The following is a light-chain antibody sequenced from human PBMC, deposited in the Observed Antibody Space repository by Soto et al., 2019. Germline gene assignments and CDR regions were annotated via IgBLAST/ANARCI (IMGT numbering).Light chain of an antibody. CDR2: DAS. V-gene: IGKV3-15*01. CDR3: QQYNNWWT. J-gene: IGKJ1*01. Sequence: EIVMTQSPATMSVSPGERATLSCRASQSVTTNLAWYQQKAGQAPRLLIYDASTRATGIPARFSGTGSGTEFTLTISSLQSEDFAVYYCQQYNNWWTFGQGTKVDIK. CDR1: QSVTTN.